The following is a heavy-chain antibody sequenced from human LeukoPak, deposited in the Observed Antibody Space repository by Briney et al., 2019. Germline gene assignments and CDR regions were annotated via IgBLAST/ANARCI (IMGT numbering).Heavy chain of an antibody. CDR1: GFTFSSYG. Sequence: GGSLRLSCSASGFTFSSYGMHWVRQAPGKGLEWVAFIRCDGSNKYYADSVKGRLTISRDNSKNTLYLQMNSLRAEDTAVYYCAKDGNKYCSSTSCYGWFDPWGQGTLVTASS. J-gene: IGHJ5*02. CDR3: AKDGNKYCSSTSCYGWFDP. CDR2: IRCDGSNK. D-gene: IGHD2-2*01. V-gene: IGHV3-30*02.